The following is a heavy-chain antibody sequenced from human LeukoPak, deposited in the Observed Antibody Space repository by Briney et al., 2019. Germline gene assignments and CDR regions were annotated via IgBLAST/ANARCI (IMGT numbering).Heavy chain of an antibody. D-gene: IGHD3-10*01. CDR3: VRGGESANWYFDL. J-gene: IGHJ2*01. V-gene: IGHV6-1*01. CDR1: GDIFSSNSAT. CDR2: TYYRSKWYN. Sequence: SHTLSLTCALFGDIFSSNSATWQWIRQSPSRGLEWLGRTYYRSKWYNEYAVSVKSLITINPDTSKNQFSLQLNYVTPEDTAVYYCVRGGESANWYFDLWGRGALVTVSS.